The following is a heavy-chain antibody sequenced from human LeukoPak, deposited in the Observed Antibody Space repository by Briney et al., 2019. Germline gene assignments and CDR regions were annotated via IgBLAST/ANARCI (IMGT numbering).Heavy chain of an antibody. CDR1: GFSFTTYG. Sequence: GGSLRLSCAASGFSFTTYGLHWVRQAPGKGPEWVAFIRYDGTKKYYADSVKDRFTISRDISQKTLYLQMNSLRAEDTAVYYCARVGIVGAIFEDWGQGTLVTVSS. CDR3: ARVGIVGAIFED. V-gene: IGHV3-30*02. D-gene: IGHD1-26*01. CDR2: IRYDGTKK. J-gene: IGHJ4*02.